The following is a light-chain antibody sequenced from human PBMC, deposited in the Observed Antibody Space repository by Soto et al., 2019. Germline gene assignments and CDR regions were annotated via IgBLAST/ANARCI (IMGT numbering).Light chain of an antibody. CDR3: QQYKNWPQT. Sequence: IIMTQSPATLSVSPGERATLSCRASQNINSNLAWYQQKPGQAPRILIYGASTRATGIPARFSGSGSGTEFTLTISSLQSEDFAVYYCQQYKNWPQTFGQGTKVDI. V-gene: IGKV3-15*01. J-gene: IGKJ1*01. CDR2: GAS. CDR1: QNINSN.